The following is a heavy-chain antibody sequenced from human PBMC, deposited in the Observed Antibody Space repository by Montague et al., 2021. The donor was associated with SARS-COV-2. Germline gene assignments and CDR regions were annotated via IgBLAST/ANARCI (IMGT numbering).Heavy chain of an antibody. V-gene: IGHV3-74*01. CDR3: ARHRIVPGGFDY. CDR2: INGDGSFI. J-gene: IGHJ4*02. D-gene: IGHD2-2*01. Sequence: SLRLSCAASGFTFSDYWMHWVRQAPGKGLMWLSNINGDGSFIRYADSVKGRFTISRDIPKNTLYLQMNSLTAEDTAVYYCARHRIVPGGFDYWGQGTLVTVSS. CDR1: GFTFSDYW.